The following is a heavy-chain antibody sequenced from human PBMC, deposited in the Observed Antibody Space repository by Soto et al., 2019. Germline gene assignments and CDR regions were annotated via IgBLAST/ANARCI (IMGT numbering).Heavy chain of an antibody. Sequence: SETLSLTCAVSGGSISSGGYSWSWIRQPPGKGLEWIGYIYHSGSTYYNPSLKSRVTISVDRSKNQFSLKLSSVTAADTAVYYCARVSGYGIDYWGQGTLVTVSS. D-gene: IGHD5-12*01. CDR1: GGSISSGGYS. CDR2: IYHSGST. J-gene: IGHJ4*02. V-gene: IGHV4-30-2*01. CDR3: ARVSGYGIDY.